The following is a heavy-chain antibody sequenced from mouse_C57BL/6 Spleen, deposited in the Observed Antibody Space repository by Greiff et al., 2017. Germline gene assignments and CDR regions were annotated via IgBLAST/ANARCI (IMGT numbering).Heavy chain of an antibody. CDR2: IWRGGST. V-gene: IGHV2-5*01. J-gene: IGHJ1*03. Sequence: VKLMESGPGLVQPSQSLSITCTVSGFSLTSYGVHWVRQSPGKGLEWLGVIWRGGSTDYNAAFMSRLSITKDNSKSQVFFKMNSLQADDTAIYYCAKTYYDYDWYFDVWGTGPTVTVSS. CDR1: GFSLTSYG. D-gene: IGHD2-4*01. CDR3: AKTYYDYDWYFDV.